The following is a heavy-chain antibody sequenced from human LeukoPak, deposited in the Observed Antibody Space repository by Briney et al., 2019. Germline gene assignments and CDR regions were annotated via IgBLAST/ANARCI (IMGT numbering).Heavy chain of an antibody. J-gene: IGHJ4*02. CDR1: GFTFSDYT. D-gene: IGHD7-27*01. CDR2: ITTSDGNT. V-gene: IGHV3-23*01. CDR3: AKDGGLWVSAHWGDS. Sequence: GGSLRLSCAASGFTFSDYTMHWVRQAPGKGLERVSTITTSDGNTYYADSVKGRFTVSRDNSKNTLFLQMNSLRAEDTAVYYCAKDGGLWVSAHWGDSWGRGTLVTVSS.